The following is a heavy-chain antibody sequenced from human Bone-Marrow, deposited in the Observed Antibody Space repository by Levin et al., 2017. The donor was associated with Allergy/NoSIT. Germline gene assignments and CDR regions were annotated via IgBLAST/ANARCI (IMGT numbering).Heavy chain of an antibody. CDR3: AILSPNQLLSLYDF. J-gene: IGHJ4*02. Sequence: GESLKISCAASGFTFSNYAMSWVRQAPGKGLEWVSTISRSGGTTYYADSVKGRFTISRDNSQNTLYLQMNTLRAEDTAIYFCAILSPNQLLSLYDFWGQGTLVTVSS. CDR1: GFTFSNYA. D-gene: IGHD2-2*01. V-gene: IGHV3-23*01. CDR2: ISRSGGTT.